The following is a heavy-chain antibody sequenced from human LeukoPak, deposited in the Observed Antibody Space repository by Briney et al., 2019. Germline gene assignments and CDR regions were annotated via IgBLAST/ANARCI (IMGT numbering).Heavy chain of an antibody. V-gene: IGHV4-4*07. CDR2: IYSTGST. Sequence: SETLSLTCTVSGGSINFCYWSWIRQPAGKGLEWIGRIYSTGSTNYSPSLKSRVTMSVDKSKNQFSLNLSSVTAADMAVYYCARGIADTYSFDSWGQGTLVTVSS. CDR3: ARGIADTYSFDS. J-gene: IGHJ4*02. CDR1: GGSINFCY. D-gene: IGHD6-13*01.